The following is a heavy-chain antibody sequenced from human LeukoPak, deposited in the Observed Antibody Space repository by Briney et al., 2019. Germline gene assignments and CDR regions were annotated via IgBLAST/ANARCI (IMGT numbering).Heavy chain of an antibody. Sequence: PSETLSLTCTVSGGSISSYYWSWIRRPPGKGLEWIGYIYYSGSTNYNPSLKSRVTISVDTSKNQFSLKLSSVTAADTAVYYCARRSRSSGGYDYWGQGTLVTVSS. J-gene: IGHJ4*02. CDR2: IYYSGST. CDR3: ARRSRSSGGYDY. V-gene: IGHV4-59*08. CDR1: GGSISSYY. D-gene: IGHD6-25*01.